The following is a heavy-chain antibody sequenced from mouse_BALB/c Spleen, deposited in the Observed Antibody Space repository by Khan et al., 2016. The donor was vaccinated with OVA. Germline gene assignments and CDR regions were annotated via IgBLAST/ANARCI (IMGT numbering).Heavy chain of an antibody. Sequence: QIQLVQSGPELKKPGETVRISCKASGYTFTNGGMQWVQKMPGKGLKWIGWINTHSGVPKYAEDFKGRFAFSLETSASTVYLQITNLKNEDTATYFCARGGAAYYRNDGGAMDYWGQGTSVTVSS. CDR1: GYTFTNGG. J-gene: IGHJ4*01. CDR2: INTHSGVP. CDR3: ARGGAAYYRNDGGAMDY. V-gene: IGHV9-4*02. D-gene: IGHD2-14*01.